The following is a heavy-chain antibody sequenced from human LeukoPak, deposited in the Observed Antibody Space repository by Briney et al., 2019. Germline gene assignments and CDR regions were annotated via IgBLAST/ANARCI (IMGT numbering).Heavy chain of an antibody. J-gene: IGHJ6*02. CDR3: ARLRIDYDILTGYYMNYYYGMDV. Sequence: GASVKVSCKASGYTFTSYGISWVRQAPGQGLEWMGWTSAYNGNTNYAQKLQGRVTMTTDTSTSTAYMELRSLRSDDTAVYYCARLRIDYDILTGYYMNYYYGMDVWGQGTTVTVSS. V-gene: IGHV1-18*01. CDR1: GYTFTSYG. CDR2: TSAYNGNT. D-gene: IGHD3-9*01.